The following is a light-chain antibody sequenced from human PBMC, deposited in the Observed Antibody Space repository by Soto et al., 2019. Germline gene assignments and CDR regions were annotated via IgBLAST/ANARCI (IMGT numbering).Light chain of an antibody. CDR3: QQYYSYPWT. J-gene: IGKJ1*01. CDR2: KAS. Sequence: DIQMTQSPSTLSASVGDRVTITCRASQSISSWLAWYQQKPGKAPKLLIYKASSLESGVPSGFSGSGSGTEFTLTISSLQPDDFAPYYCQQYYSYPWTFGQGTKVEIK. V-gene: IGKV1-5*03. CDR1: QSISSW.